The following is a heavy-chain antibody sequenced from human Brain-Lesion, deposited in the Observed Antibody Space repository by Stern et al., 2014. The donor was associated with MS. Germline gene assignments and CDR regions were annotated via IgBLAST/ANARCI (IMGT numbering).Heavy chain of an antibody. CDR2: ISVGTDYI. V-gene: IGHV3-21*01. J-gene: IGHJ6*02. Sequence: EVQLVESGGGLVKPGGSLRLSCEASGFTFNSYSMNWVRQAPGKGLEWVSSISVGTDYIYYADSVKGRLTISSDNAKNSLFLQMNPLRAEDTGVYYCARVDCSGTNCFYYYYGMDVWGQGTTVTVSS. CDR3: ARVDCSGTNCFYYYYGMDV. D-gene: IGHD2-2*01. CDR1: GFTFNSYS.